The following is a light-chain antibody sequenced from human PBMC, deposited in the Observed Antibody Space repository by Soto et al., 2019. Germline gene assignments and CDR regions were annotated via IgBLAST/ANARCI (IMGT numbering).Light chain of an antibody. V-gene: IGLV1-44*01. CDR1: SSNIGSNT. Sequence: SVLTQPPSASGTPGQRVTISCSGSSSNIGSNTVNWYQQLPGTAPKLLIYSNNQQPSGVPDRFSGSKSGTSASLAISGLQSEYEADYYCAAWDDSLNGYVFGTGTKVTGL. CDR2: SNN. CDR3: AAWDDSLNGYV. J-gene: IGLJ1*01.